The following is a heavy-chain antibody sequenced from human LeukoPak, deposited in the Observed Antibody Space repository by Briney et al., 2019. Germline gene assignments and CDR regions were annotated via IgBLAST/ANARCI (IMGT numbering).Heavy chain of an antibody. CDR3: ARDRYYGSGSYFPSSHYFDY. CDR2: IIPIFGTA. D-gene: IGHD3-10*01. V-gene: IGHV1-69*13. CDR1: GGTFSSYA. Sequence: ASVKVSCKASGGTFSSYAISWVRQAPGQGLEWMGGIIPIFGTANYAQKFQGRVTITADESTSTAYMELSSLRSEDTAVYYCARDRYYGSGSYFPSSHYFDYWGQGTLVTVSP. J-gene: IGHJ4*02.